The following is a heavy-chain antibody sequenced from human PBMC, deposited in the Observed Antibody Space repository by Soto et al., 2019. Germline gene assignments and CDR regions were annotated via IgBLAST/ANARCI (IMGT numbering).Heavy chain of an antibody. CDR3: ARGEVVVAATRSGYFDY. D-gene: IGHD2-15*01. Sequence: SETLSLTCAVYGGSFSGYCWSWIRQPPGKGLEWIGEINHSGSTNYNPSLKSRVTISVDTSKNQFSLKLSSVTAADTAVYYCARGEVVVAATRSGYFDYWGQGTLVTVSS. CDR2: INHSGST. V-gene: IGHV4-34*01. CDR1: GGSFSGYC. J-gene: IGHJ4*02.